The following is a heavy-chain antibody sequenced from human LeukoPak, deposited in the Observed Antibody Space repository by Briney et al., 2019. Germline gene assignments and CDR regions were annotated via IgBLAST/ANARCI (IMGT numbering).Heavy chain of an antibody. CDR1: GYTFTGYY. Sequence: ASVKVSCKASGYTFTGYYMHWVRQAPGQGLEWMGWINPNSGGTNYAQKFQGRVTMTRDTSISTAYMELSRLRSDDTAVYYCAREPHYDILTGYYSNWFDPWGQGTLVTVSS. D-gene: IGHD3-9*01. V-gene: IGHV1-2*02. J-gene: IGHJ5*02. CDR2: INPNSGGT. CDR3: AREPHYDILTGYYSNWFDP.